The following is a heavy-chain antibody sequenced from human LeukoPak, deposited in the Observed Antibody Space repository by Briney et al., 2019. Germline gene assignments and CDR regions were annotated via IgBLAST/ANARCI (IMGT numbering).Heavy chain of an antibody. V-gene: IGHV3-23*01. Sequence: GGSLRLSCAAFGFTFSSYAMSWVRQAPGKGLQWVSAISGSGANTYYADSVKGRFTISRDNSKNTLYLQMNSLRAEATAVYYCAKDLSSWGPSSDPFDIWGQGTMVTVSS. CDR2: ISGSGANT. CDR1: GFTFSSYA. D-gene: IGHD3-16*01. J-gene: IGHJ3*02. CDR3: AKDLSSWGPSSDPFDI.